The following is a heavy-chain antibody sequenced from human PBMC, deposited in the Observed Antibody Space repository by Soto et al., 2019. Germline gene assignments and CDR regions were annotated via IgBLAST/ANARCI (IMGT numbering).Heavy chain of an antibody. Sequence: ASGKVCCKASGYPFTSYGISLVRQAPGQGLEWMGWISAYNGNTNYAQKLQGRVTMTTDTSTSTAYMELRSLRSYDTAVYYCASTGYDFWSGYTDYWGQGTMVTVSS. J-gene: IGHJ4*02. D-gene: IGHD3-3*01. CDR1: GYPFTSYG. V-gene: IGHV1-18*04. CDR2: ISAYNGNT. CDR3: ASTGYDFWSGYTDY.